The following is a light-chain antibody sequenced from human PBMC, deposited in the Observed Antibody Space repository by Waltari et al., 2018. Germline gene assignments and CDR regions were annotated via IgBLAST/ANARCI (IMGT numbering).Light chain of an antibody. Sequence: ETVLTQSPATLSLSPGERATLSCRASEDVSIYLAWYQQKPGQAPRLLIYDASNRATGILARFSGSGSGTDFTLTISSLEPEDFALYYCQQRRNWPPLTFGGGTKVE. V-gene: IGKV3-11*01. CDR2: DAS. CDR3: QQRRNWPPLT. J-gene: IGKJ4*01. CDR1: EDVSIY.